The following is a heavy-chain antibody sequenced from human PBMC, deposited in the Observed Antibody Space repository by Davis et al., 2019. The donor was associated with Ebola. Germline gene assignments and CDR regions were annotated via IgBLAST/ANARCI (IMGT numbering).Heavy chain of an antibody. CDR1: GFTFSDYY. J-gene: IGHJ6*02. V-gene: IGHV3-11*01. D-gene: IGHD1-14*01. Sequence: PGGSLRLSCAASGFTFSDYYMSWIRQAPGKGLEWVSYISSSGSTIYYADSVKGRFTISRHNSKNTLYLQMNSLRAEDTAVYYCASIRYYYYGMDVWGQGTTVTVSS. CDR3: ASIRYYYYGMDV. CDR2: ISSSGSTI.